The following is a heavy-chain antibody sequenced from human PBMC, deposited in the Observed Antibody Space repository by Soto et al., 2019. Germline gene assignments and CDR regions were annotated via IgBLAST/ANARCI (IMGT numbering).Heavy chain of an antibody. V-gene: IGHV4-30-4*01. CDR2: IYYSGST. CDR1: GGSISSGDYY. J-gene: IGHJ5*02. Sequence: SETLSLTCTVSGGSISSGDYYWSWIRQPPGKGLEWIGYIYYSGSTYYNPSLKSRVTISVDTSKNQFSLKLSSVTAADTAVYYCARLDSNYVFNWFDPWGQGTLVTVSS. D-gene: IGHD4-4*01. CDR3: ARLDSNYVFNWFDP.